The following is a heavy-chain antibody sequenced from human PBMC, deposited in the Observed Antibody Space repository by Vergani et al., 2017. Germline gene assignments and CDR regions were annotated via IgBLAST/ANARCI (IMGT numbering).Heavy chain of an antibody. Sequence: EVQLVQSGAEVKKPGESLKISCKGSGYIFTSYWIGCVRQMTGKCLEWLGIIYPGDSDTSYSPSFQGQVTNSPDKSISTAYLPGSSLKASDTAMYYCARRGYSGYDPPTCWGQGTLVTVSS. CDR1: GYIFTSYW. CDR3: ARRGYSGYDPPTC. J-gene: IGHJ4*02. V-gene: IGHV5-51*01. D-gene: IGHD5-12*01. CDR2: IYPGDSDT.